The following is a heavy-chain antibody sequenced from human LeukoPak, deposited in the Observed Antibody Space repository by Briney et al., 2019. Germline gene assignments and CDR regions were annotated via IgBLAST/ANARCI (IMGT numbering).Heavy chain of an antibody. V-gene: IGHV4-34*01. CDR3: ARYRVTFTMVRGVLYDAFDI. CDR1: GGSFSGYY. CDR2: INHSGST. D-gene: IGHD3-10*01. J-gene: IGHJ3*02. Sequence: SSETLSLTYAVNGGSFSGYYWSWIRQPPGKGLEWIGEINHSGSTNYNPSLKSRVTISVDTSKNQFSLKLSSVTAADTAVYYCARYRVTFTMVRGVLYDAFDIWGQGTMVTVSS.